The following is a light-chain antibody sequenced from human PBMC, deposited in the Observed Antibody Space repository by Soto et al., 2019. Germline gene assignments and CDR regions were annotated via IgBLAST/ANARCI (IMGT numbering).Light chain of an antibody. Sequence: QSVLAQPPSASGTPGQRVTLSCSGSSSNIGRNLVSWYQHLPGAAPKLLIYSNDQRPSGVPDRFSGSKSDTSASLAISGPQSEDEADYYRATWDDSLSGSYLFGTGTKVTVL. J-gene: IGLJ1*01. V-gene: IGLV1-44*01. CDR3: ATWDDSLSGSYL. CDR1: SSNIGRNL. CDR2: SND.